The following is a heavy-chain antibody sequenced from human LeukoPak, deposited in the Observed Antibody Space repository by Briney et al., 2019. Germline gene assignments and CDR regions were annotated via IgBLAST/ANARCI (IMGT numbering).Heavy chain of an antibody. Sequence: GGSLRLSCAASGFTVSDNYMSWVRQAPGKGLEWVSIIYSGGGTYYADSVKGRFTISRDNSKNTLYLQMSSLRAEDTAVHYCTRQITVPNWFDPWGQGTLVTVSS. CDR1: GFTVSDNY. J-gene: IGHJ5*02. CDR2: IYSGGGT. CDR3: TRQITVPNWFDP. V-gene: IGHV3-53*01. D-gene: IGHD3-16*01.